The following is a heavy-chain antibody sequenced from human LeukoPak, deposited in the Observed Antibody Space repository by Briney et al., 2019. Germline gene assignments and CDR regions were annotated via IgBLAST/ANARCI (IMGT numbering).Heavy chain of an antibody. CDR1: GFTFSSYG. D-gene: IGHD3-3*01. V-gene: IGHV3-30*18. Sequence: GRSLRLSCAASGFTFSSYGMHWVRQAPGKGPEWVAVISYDGSNKYYADSVKGRFTISRDNSKNTLYLQMNSLRAEDTAVYYCAKPGAVAYYFDYWGQGTLVTVSS. J-gene: IGHJ4*02. CDR3: AKPGAVAYYFDY. CDR2: ISYDGSNK.